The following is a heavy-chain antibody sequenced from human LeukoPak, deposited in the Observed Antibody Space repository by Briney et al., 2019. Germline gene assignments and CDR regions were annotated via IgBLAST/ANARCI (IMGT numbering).Heavy chain of an antibody. CDR1: GYTFTRYY. CDR3: ARGGGRYSVDY. CDR2: IDPSGGST. Sequence: ASVKVSCKASGYTFTRYYMHWVRQAPGQGLEWMGIIDPSGGSTSYAQNFQGGITMTRDATTSTVYLELSSLRSEDTAVYYCARGGGRYSVDYWGQGTLVIVSS. V-gene: IGHV1-46*01. J-gene: IGHJ4*02. D-gene: IGHD1-26*01.